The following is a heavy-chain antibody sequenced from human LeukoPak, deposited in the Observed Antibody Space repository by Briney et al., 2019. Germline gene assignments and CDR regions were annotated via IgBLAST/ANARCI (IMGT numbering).Heavy chain of an antibody. CDR3: AFSSTSCSRCFDS. D-gene: IGHD2-2*01. CDR2: LSAYNCNT. Sequence: ASVKVSCKASGYSFTSYGISWVRQAPGQGLEWMGWLSAYNCNTNYTQKLQGRVTMTTDTSTSTAYMELRSLRSDDTAVHYCAFSSTSCSRCFDSWGQGTLVTVSS. J-gene: IGHJ4*02. CDR1: GYSFTSYG. V-gene: IGHV1-18*01.